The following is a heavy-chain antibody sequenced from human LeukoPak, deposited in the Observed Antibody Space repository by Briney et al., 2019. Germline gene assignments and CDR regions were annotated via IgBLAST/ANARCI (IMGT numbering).Heavy chain of an antibody. Sequence: SETLSLTCAVSGGSNSSYYWSWIRQPPGKGLEWIGYIYYSGSTNYNPSLKSRVNISVDTSKNQFSLKLSSVTAADTAVYYCARSHGSGSYYDNWFDPWGQGTLVTVSS. J-gene: IGHJ5*02. CDR1: GGSNSSYY. V-gene: IGHV4-59*01. CDR3: ARSHGSGSYYDNWFDP. D-gene: IGHD3-10*01. CDR2: IYYSGST.